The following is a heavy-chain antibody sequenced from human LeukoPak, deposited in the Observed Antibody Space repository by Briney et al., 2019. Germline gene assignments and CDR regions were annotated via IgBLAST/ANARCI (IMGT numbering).Heavy chain of an antibody. J-gene: IGHJ4*02. D-gene: IGHD1-1*01. V-gene: IGHV3-23*01. CDR2: ISGSGGST. CDR3: ARGTSDARYYFDY. Sequence: GGSLRLSCAASGFTFSSYAMSWVRQAPGKGLEWVSAISGSGGSTYYADSVKGRFTISRDNAKNSLYLQMNSLRAEDTALYYCARGTSDARYYFDYWGQGILVTVSS. CDR1: GFTFSSYA.